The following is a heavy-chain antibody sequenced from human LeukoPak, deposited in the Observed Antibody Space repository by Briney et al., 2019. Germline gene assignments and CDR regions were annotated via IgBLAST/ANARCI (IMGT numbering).Heavy chain of an antibody. CDR3: ARDLELTISANWFDP. Sequence: SETLSLTCGVSGYSISSGYFWVWIRQPPGKGLEWMGSVYHTGATYYNPSLRSPVTISVDTSKNQFSLELNSVTAADTAVYYCARDLELTISANWFDPWGQGTLVTVSS. D-gene: IGHD3-3*01. CDR2: VYHTGAT. V-gene: IGHV4-38-2*02. J-gene: IGHJ5*02. CDR1: GYSISSGYF.